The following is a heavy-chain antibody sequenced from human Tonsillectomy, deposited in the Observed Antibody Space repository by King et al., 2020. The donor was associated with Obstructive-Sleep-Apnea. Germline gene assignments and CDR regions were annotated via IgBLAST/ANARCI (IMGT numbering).Heavy chain of an antibody. CDR1: GVSFSSYS. J-gene: IGHJ4*02. V-gene: IGHV3-48*04. CDR3: ARDHFGDYSSLDY. Sequence: VQLVESGGGLVQPGGSLRLSCAASGVSFSSYSMNWVRQAPGKGLEWLSYISSSSSTIYYADSVNGRFTISRDNAKNSLFLQMNSLRAEDTAVYYCARDHFGDYSSLDYWGQGTLVTVSS. D-gene: IGHD4-17*01. CDR2: ISSSSSTI.